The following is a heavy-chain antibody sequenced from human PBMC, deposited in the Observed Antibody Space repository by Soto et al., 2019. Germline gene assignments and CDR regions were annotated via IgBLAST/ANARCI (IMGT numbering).Heavy chain of an antibody. J-gene: IGHJ4*02. CDR3: ARDHVEGVTAIDY. CDR1: RFTFSGYW. V-gene: IGHV3-74*01. CDR2: IAPDGSNI. Sequence: RGSLRLSCAASRFTFSGYWMRWVRQGSGTGLVWVSHIAPDGSNIKYADYVKGRFTISRDNAKNTLYLQMNSLRADDTAIYYCARDHVEGVTAIDYWGQVAKVT. D-gene: IGHD2-21*02.